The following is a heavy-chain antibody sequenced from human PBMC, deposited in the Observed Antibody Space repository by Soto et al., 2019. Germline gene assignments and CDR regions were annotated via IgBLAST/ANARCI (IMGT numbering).Heavy chain of an antibody. CDR1: GFSFSGFW. J-gene: IGHJ4*02. Sequence: EVQLVDSGGGLVQPGGSLRLSCAASGFSFSGFWMSWVRQAPGKGLEWVANTNQDGSAKYYMDSVKGRFTISRDNAKNSLSLQMNSLRAEDTAVYYCARCLYAHLFDYWGQGTLVTVSS. V-gene: IGHV3-7*01. D-gene: IGHD2-8*01. CDR3: ARCLYAHLFDY. CDR2: TNQDGSAK.